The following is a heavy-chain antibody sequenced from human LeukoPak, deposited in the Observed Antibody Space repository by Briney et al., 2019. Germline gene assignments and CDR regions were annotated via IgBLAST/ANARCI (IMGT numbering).Heavy chain of an antibody. J-gene: IGHJ4*02. CDR3: VKVSWSGSDRDY. V-gene: IGHV3-23*01. Sequence: PGGSLRLSCAASGLTFNDYDLSWVRQAPGKGLDWVSAITGSGGSTFYADSVKGRFTISRDNSRHTLYLQMDSLRAEDTALYYCVKVSWSGSDRDYWGQGTLVTVSS. CDR2: ITGSGGST. CDR1: GLTFNDYD. D-gene: IGHD3-3*01.